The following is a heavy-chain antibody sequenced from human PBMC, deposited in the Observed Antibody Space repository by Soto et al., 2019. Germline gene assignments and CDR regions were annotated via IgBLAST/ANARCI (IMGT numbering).Heavy chain of an antibody. D-gene: IGHD5-18*01. CDR2: ISYDGSNK. V-gene: IGHV3-30-3*01. CDR3: ARDRWIQLWTDY. CDR1: GFTFSSYA. Sequence: QVQLVESGGGVVQPGRSLRLSCAASGFTFSSYAMHWVRQAPGKGLEWGAVISYDGSNKYYADAVKGQFTISRDNSKNTVYMQMNSLRAEDTAVYYCARDRWIQLWTDYWCQGTLVTVSS. J-gene: IGHJ4*02.